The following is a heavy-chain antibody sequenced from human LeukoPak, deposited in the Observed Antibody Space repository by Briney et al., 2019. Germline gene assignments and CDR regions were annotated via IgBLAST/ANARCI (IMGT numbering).Heavy chain of an antibody. CDR2: INGDGTTT. Sequence: GGSLRLSCAVTGFTFSTFWMHWVRQVPGKGLAWVSYINGDGTTTTYADSVKGRFTISRDNAKNTVYLQMNSLRGEDSAVYYCGRWNYGMDVWGQGTTVTVSS. V-gene: IGHV3-74*03. CDR1: GFTFSTFW. CDR3: GRWNYGMDV. J-gene: IGHJ6*02.